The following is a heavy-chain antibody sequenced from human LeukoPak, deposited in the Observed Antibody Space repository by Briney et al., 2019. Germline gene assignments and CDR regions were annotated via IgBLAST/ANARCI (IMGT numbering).Heavy chain of an antibody. CDR3: ARGGYDYGYYFDS. V-gene: IGHV4-59*01. J-gene: IGHJ4*02. CDR2: IYYSGST. D-gene: IGHD5-12*01. CDR1: GDSISSYY. Sequence: SETLSLTCTVSGDSISSYYWSWIRQPPGKGLEWIGYIYYSGSTNYNPSLKSRVTISVDTSKNQFSLKLSSVTAADTAVYYCARGGYDYGYYFDSWGQGTLVTVSS.